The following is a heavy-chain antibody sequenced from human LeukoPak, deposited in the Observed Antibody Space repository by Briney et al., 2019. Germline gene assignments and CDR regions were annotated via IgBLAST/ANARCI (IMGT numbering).Heavy chain of an antibody. J-gene: IGHJ4*02. V-gene: IGHV3-9*01. Sequence: GRSLRLSCAASGFTFDDYAMHWVRHAPGKGLEWVSGISWNSGSIGYADSVKGRFTISRDNAKNSLYLQMNSLRVEDTALYYCAKGGAVVVPAALDYWGQGTLVTVSS. CDR1: GFTFDDYA. CDR2: ISWNSGSI. CDR3: AKGGAVVVPAALDY. D-gene: IGHD2-2*01.